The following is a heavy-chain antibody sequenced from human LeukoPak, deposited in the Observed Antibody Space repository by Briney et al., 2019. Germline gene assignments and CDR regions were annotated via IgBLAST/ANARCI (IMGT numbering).Heavy chain of an antibody. V-gene: IGHV3-7*03. Sequence: GGSLRLSCAASGFTFSSYWMSWVRQAPGKGLEWVANIKQDGSEKYYVDSVKGRFTISRDNAKNSLYLQMNSLRAEDTAVYYCAKDRAPQIAVVVVAAYDYWGQGTLVTVSS. CDR1: GFTFSSYW. CDR2: IKQDGSEK. D-gene: IGHD2-15*01. CDR3: AKDRAPQIAVVVVAAYDY. J-gene: IGHJ4*02.